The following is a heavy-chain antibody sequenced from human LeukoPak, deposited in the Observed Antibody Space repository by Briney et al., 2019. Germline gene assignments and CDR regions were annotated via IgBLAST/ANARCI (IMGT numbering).Heavy chain of an antibody. CDR3: ARDCTGGTCYDAFDI. V-gene: IGHV3-30*03. CDR2: ISYDGSNK. CDR1: GFTFKSFA. J-gene: IGHJ3*02. Sequence: GGSLRLSCAASGFTFKSFAMSWVRQAPGKGLEWVTLISYDGSNKYYADSVKGRFTISRDNSKNTLYLQMNSLRAGDTAVYYCARDCTGGTCYDAFDIWGQGTMVTVSS. D-gene: IGHD2-15*01.